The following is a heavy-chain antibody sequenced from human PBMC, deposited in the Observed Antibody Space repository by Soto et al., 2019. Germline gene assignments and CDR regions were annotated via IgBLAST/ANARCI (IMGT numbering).Heavy chain of an antibody. J-gene: IGHJ4*02. Sequence: VQLQQWGAGLLKPSETLSLTCALHGGSFGDYHWSWIRQPPGKGLEWIGEINDGGSPNYNVSLKSRVTISLDTSKNQFYLRLSSVTAADTAVYYCGSVMSAVDYWGQGTLVTVSS. CDR2: INDGGSP. D-gene: IGHD3-16*01. CDR3: GSVMSAVDY. CDR1: GGSFGDYH. V-gene: IGHV4-34*01.